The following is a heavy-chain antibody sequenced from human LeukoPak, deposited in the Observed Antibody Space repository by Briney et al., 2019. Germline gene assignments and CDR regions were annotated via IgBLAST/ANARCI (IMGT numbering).Heavy chain of an antibody. CDR2: IIPIFVTA. CDR1: GGTFTIYA. CDR3: ARGGSYFPDREYYFDY. J-gene: IGHJ4*02. V-gene: IGHV1-69*13. D-gene: IGHD1-26*01. Sequence: SVKVSFKASGGTFTIYAISWGRQAPGQGLEWMVGIIPIFVTANYAQKLQGRVTITADESTSTAYMELSSLRSEDTAVYYCARGGSYFPDREYYFDYWGQGTLVTVSS.